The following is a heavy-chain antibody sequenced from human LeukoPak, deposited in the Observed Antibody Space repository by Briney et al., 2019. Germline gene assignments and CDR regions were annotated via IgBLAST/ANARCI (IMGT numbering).Heavy chain of an antibody. V-gene: IGHV1-18*01. CDR3: ARRLERHHDFDY. D-gene: IGHD1-1*01. J-gene: IGHJ4*02. Sequence: GASVKVSCKASGYTFTTYGISWVRQAPGQGLEWMGWISAYNGNTNYARKFQGRVTMTTDTSTTTAYMELRSLRSDDTAAYYCARRLERHHDFDYWGQGTLVTVSS. CDR2: ISAYNGNT. CDR1: GYTFTTYG.